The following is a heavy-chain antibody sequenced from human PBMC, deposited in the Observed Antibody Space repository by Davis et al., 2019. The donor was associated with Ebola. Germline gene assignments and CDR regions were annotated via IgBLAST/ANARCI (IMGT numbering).Heavy chain of an antibody. V-gene: IGHV3-30-3*01. Sequence: PGGSLRLSCAASGFTFSSYAMHWVRQAPGKGLEWVAVISYDGSNKYYADSVKGRFTISRDNSKNTLYLQMNSLRAEDTAVYYCARAGAVAYFDYWGQGTLVTVSS. D-gene: IGHD6-19*01. CDR1: GFTFSSYA. J-gene: IGHJ4*02. CDR3: ARAGAVAYFDY. CDR2: ISYDGSNK.